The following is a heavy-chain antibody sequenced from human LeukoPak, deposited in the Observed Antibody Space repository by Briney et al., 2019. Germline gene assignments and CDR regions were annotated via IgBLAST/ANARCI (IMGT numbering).Heavy chain of an antibody. CDR1: GFTFSNYW. V-gene: IGHV3-7*05. CDR3: ARSQLRLPNWYFDL. J-gene: IGHJ2*01. Sequence: GGSLRLSCVASGFTFSNYWMTWVRQAPGKGLEWVANIKQDGSEKYYVDSVKGRFTISRDNAKNSLYLQMNSLRAEDTAVYYCARSQLRLPNWYFDLWGRGTLVTVSS. D-gene: IGHD5-18*01. CDR2: IKQDGSEK.